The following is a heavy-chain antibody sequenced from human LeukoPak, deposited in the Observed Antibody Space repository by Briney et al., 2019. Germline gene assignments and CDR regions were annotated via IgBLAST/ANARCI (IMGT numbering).Heavy chain of an antibody. CDR2: IYSDGRT. CDR1: EFSVGSNY. CDR3: ARTQYGYYYYYMDV. J-gene: IGHJ6*03. V-gene: IGHV3-53*01. D-gene: IGHD2-2*01. Sequence: PGGSLRLSCAASEFSVGSNYMTWVRQAPGKGLEWVSLIYSDGRTYYADSVKGRCTISRDNSKNTLYLQMNSLRVEDTAVYYCARTQYGYYYYYMDVWGKGTTVTISS.